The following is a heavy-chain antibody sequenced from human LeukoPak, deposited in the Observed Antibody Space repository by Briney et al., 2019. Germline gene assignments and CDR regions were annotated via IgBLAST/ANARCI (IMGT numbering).Heavy chain of an antibody. CDR2: ISHNGGST. V-gene: IGHV3-64D*09. CDR1: GFTFSTNA. Sequence: GGSLRLSCSASGFTFSTNAMHWGRQAPGKRLEYVSAISHNGGSTYYADSVKGRFTISRDNSKNTLYLQMSSLRAEDTAVYYCRGGDYWGQGTLVTVSS. J-gene: IGHJ4*02. CDR3: RGGDY. D-gene: IGHD3-10*01.